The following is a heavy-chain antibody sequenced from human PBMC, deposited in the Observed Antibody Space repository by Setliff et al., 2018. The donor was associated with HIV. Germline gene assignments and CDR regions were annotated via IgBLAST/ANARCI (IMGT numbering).Heavy chain of an antibody. D-gene: IGHD2-15*01. V-gene: IGHV1-69*06. Sequence: SVKVSCKASGYTFTDYHIHWVRQAPGQGLEWMGGIIPIFGTAIYAQKFQGRVTVTEDTSTDTAYMELSSLRSEDTAVYYCATVRYSDAFDIWGQGTMVTVSS. CDR2: IIPIFGTA. J-gene: IGHJ3*02. CDR3: ATVRYSDAFDI. CDR1: GYTFTDYH.